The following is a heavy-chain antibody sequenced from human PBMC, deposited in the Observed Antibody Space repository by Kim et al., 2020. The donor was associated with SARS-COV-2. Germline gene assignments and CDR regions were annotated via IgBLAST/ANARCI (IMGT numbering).Heavy chain of an antibody. V-gene: IGHV3-13*04. CDR2: IGTAGDT. J-gene: IGHJ4*02. CDR1: GFTFSSYD. Sequence: GGSLRLSCAASGFTFSSYDMHWVRQATGKGLEWVSAIGTAGDTYYPGSVKGRFTISRENAKNSLYLQMNSLRAGDTAVYYCARGWVGATFDYWGQGTLVTVSS. CDR3: ARGWVGATFDY. D-gene: IGHD1-26*01.